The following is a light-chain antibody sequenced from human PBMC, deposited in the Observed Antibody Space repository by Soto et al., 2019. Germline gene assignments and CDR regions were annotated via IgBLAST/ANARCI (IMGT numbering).Light chain of an antibody. V-gene: IGKV3-11*01. CDR2: DAS. J-gene: IGKJ4*01. CDR1: QSVSSY. CDR3: QQRSSWPLT. Sequence: EIVLTQSPATLALSPGERATLSCWASQSVSSYLAWYQHKPGQAPRLLIYDASNRAAGIPARFRGSGSGTDFILTISSLEPEDFAVYYCQQRSSWPLTVGGGTKVDIK.